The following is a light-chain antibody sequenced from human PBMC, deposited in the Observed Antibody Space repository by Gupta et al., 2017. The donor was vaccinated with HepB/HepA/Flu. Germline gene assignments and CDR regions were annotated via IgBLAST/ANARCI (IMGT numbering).Light chain of an antibody. Sequence: EIVMTQSPSTLSVSPGERATISCRASQSVSSNLAWYQHKPGQAPRLLIDGASTRATGIPARFSGSGSGTEFTLTISSLQSEDFAIYYCQQYKNWPPLFTFGPGTTVESK. CDR2: GAS. V-gene: IGKV3-15*01. J-gene: IGKJ3*01. CDR1: QSVSSN. CDR3: QQYKNWPPLFT.